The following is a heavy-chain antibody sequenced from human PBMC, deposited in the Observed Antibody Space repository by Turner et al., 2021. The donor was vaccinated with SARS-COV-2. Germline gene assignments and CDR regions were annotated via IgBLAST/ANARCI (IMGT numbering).Heavy chain of an antibody. D-gene: IGHD2-2*01. V-gene: IGHV1-24*01. CDR2: FDPEDGET. J-gene: IGHJ5*02. CDR3: ATVYQLRVNWFDP. Sequence: QVQLVPSGAEVKKPGASVKVSCKISGYPLTELSMYWVRQAPGKGLEWMGGFDPEDGETIYAQNFQGRVTMTEDTSTDTAYMELSSLRSEDTAVYFCATVYQLRVNWFDPWGQGTLVTVSS. CDR1: GYPLTELS.